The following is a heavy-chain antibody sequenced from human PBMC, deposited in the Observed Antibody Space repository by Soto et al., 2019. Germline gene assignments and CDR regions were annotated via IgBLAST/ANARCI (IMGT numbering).Heavy chain of an antibody. V-gene: IGHV4-61*01. Sequence: SVTLSITCTVSGGSVSSGSYYWSWIRQPPGKGLEWIVYSYYSGSTNYNPSLKSRVTISLYTAKNHFSLKLSAVTAADTAMYYCGRRDTVSTVLDNGGQGPRVTASS. D-gene: IGHD4-4*01. J-gene: IGHJ4*02. CDR2: SYYSGST. CDR3: GRRDTVSTVLDN. CDR1: GGSVSSGSYY.